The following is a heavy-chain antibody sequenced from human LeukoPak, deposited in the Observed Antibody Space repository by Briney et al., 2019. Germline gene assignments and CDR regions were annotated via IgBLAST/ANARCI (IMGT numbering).Heavy chain of an antibody. V-gene: IGHV4-61*02. CDR2: IFSTGST. CDR3: ARDICGYNYGCFDS. D-gene: IGHD5-18*01. J-gene: IGHJ4*02. Sequence: SQTLSLTCAVSGGSIGRGSYYWAWIRQPAGKAPEWIGRIFSTGSTSYNPSLKSRVTILDTSKNQFSLNLSSVTAADAAVYYCARDICGYNYGCFDSWGQGTLVTVSS. CDR1: GGSIGRGSYY.